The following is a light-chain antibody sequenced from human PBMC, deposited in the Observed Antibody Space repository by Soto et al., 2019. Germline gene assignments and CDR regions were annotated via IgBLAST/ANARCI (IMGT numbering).Light chain of an antibody. V-gene: IGKV1-39*01. CDR3: QQSFRTPYT. J-gene: IGKJ2*01. CDR2: PPS. CDR1: QTITKT. Sequence: IKITQSPSSLSASVGDRVTITCRASQTITKTLNWYQQKPGQAPKLQTYPPSDFQSGVPSRFSGSGSGTEFTLTNSGLQPEDFATYYCQQSFRTPYTFGQGTDLEI.